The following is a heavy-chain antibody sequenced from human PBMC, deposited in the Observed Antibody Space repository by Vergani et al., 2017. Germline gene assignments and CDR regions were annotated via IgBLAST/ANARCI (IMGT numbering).Heavy chain of an antibody. CDR1: GYTLTELS. Sequence: QVQLVQSGAEVKKPGASVKVSCKVSGYTLTELSMHWVRQAPGKGLEWMGGFDPEDGETIYAQKFQGRVTMTEDTSTDTAYMELSSLRSVDTAVYYCARSRNFLTYYDFWSGYPDDAFDIWGQGTMVTVSS. D-gene: IGHD3-3*01. CDR2: FDPEDGET. V-gene: IGHV1-24*01. CDR3: ARSRNFLTYYDFWSGYPDDAFDI. J-gene: IGHJ3*02.